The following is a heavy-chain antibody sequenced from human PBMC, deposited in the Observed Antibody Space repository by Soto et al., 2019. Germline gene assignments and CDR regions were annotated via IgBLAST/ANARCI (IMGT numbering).Heavy chain of an antibody. CDR2: IYYSGST. J-gene: IGHJ3*02. Sequence: QVQLQESGPGLVKPSQTLSLTCTVSGGSISSGDYYWSWIRQPPGKGLEWIGYIYYSGSTYYNPSLKSRVTLSVDTSKNQFSLKLSSVTAADTAVYYCARERGQGVVRGVIITQAFDIWGQGTMVTVSS. CDR1: GGSISSGDYY. D-gene: IGHD3-10*01. V-gene: IGHV4-30-4*01. CDR3: ARERGQGVVRGVIITQAFDI.